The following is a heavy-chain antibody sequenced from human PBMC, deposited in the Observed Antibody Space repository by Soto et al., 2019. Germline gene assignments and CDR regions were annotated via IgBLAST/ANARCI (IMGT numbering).Heavy chain of an antibody. J-gene: IGHJ4*02. Sequence: EALVKVSCKASGGTFSSYAISWVRQAPGQGLEWMGGIIPIFGTANYAQKFQGRVTITADESTSTAYMELSSLRSEDTAVYYCARNRMEMATMTDFDYWGQGTLVTVSS. V-gene: IGHV1-69*13. CDR2: IIPIFGTA. D-gene: IGHD5-12*01. CDR3: ARNRMEMATMTDFDY. CDR1: GGTFSSYA.